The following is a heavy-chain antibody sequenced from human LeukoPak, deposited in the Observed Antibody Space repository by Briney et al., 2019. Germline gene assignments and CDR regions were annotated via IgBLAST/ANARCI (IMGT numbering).Heavy chain of an antibody. D-gene: IGHD3-10*02. CDR2: AGWAGGTT. V-gene: IGHV3-43*01. Sequence: PGGSLRLSCATSGFTFDRYTIHWVRQAPRKGLEWVSLAGWAGGTTYYSDSVRGRFTISRDSGKNSVYLQMNSLTTDDTAFYFCAKELDTMFFDYWGQGALVTVSS. CDR1: GFTFDRYT. CDR3: AKELDTMFFDY. J-gene: IGHJ4*02.